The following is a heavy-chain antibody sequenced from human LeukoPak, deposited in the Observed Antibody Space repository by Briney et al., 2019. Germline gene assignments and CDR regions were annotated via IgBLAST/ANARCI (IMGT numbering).Heavy chain of an antibody. CDR2: IIPILGIA. CDR3: ARGSYYGSGSYPIPSYYYMDV. CDR1: GGTFSSYA. Sequence: SVKVSCKASGGTFSSYAISWVRQAPGQGLEWMGRIIPILGIANYAQKFQGRVTITTDESTSTAYMELSSLRSEDTAVYYCARGSYYGSGSYPIPSYYYMDVRGKGTTVTVSS. V-gene: IGHV1-69*04. D-gene: IGHD3-10*01. J-gene: IGHJ6*03.